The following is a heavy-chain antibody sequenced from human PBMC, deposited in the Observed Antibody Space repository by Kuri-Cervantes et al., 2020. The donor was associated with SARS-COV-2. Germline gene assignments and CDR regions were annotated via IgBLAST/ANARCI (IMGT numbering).Heavy chain of an antibody. CDR2: ISYDGSNK. D-gene: IGHD1-26*01. J-gene: IGHJ3*02. Sequence: GESLKISCAASGFTFSSYAMHWVRQAPGKGLEWVAVISYDGSNKYYADSVKGRFTISRDNSKNTLYLQMNSLRAEDTAVYYCAREGSYGYAFDIWGQGTMVTDSS. V-gene: IGHV3-30-3*01. CDR1: GFTFSSYA. CDR3: AREGSYGYAFDI.